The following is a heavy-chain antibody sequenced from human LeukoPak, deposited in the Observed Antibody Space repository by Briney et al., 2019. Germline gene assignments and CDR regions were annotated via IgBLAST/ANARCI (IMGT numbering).Heavy chain of an antibody. CDR1: GFTFSDYY. CDR3: ARVRSGSQYFDY. CDR2: ISSSSSYT. J-gene: IGHJ4*02. V-gene: IGHV3-11*06. D-gene: IGHD1-26*01. Sequence: PGGSLRLSCAASGFTFSDYYMSWIRQAPGKGLEWVSYISSSSSYTNYADPVKGRFTISRDNDKNSLYLQMNSLRDEDTAVYYCARVRSGSQYFDYWGQGTLVTVSS.